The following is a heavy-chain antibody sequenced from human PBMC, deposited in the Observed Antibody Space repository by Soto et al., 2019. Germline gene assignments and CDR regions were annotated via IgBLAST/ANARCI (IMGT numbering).Heavy chain of an antibody. CDR2: VVPILGMA. CDR1: EGTFNSYT. Sequence: QVQLVQSGAEVKKPGSSVKVSCTASEGTFNSYTISWVRQAPGQGLEWMGRVVPILGMADFARKFQGRVMITADQSTSTAYLVLSSLRSDDTAVYYCATNYGSGSTHFDCWGQGTLVTVSS. V-gene: IGHV1-69*02. J-gene: IGHJ4*02. CDR3: ATNYGSGSTHFDC. D-gene: IGHD3-10*01.